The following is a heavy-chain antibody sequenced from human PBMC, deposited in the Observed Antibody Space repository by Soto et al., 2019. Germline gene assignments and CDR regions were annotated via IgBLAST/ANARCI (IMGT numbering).Heavy chain of an antibody. CDR1: GGSVSSGGHY. CDR2: IYYTGST. CDR3: ASDPYDDYNAFDF. V-gene: IGHV4-31*03. J-gene: IGHJ4*02. D-gene: IGHD4-17*01. Sequence: LSLTCTVSGGSVSSGGHYWAWIRQHPGKGLEWIANIYYTGSTYYNPPLKSRVMISMDMSKNQVSLNLASVTAADTAVYYCASDPYDDYNAFDFWGQGIPVTVSS.